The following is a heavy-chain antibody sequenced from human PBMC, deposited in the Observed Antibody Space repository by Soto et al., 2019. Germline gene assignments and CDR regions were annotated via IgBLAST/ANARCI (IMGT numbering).Heavy chain of an antibody. Sequence: QVQLQESGPGLVKPSETLSLTCTVSGGSISSYYWSWIRQPPGKGLEWIGYIYYSGSTNYNPSLKSRVTISVDTSKNQFSLKLSSVTAADTAVYYCASESTVTGAFDIWGQGTMVTVSS. CDR2: IYYSGST. D-gene: IGHD1-20*01. V-gene: IGHV4-59*01. CDR3: ASESTVTGAFDI. CDR1: GGSISSYY. J-gene: IGHJ3*02.